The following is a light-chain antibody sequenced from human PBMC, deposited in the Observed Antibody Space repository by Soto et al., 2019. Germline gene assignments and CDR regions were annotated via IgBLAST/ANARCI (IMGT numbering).Light chain of an antibody. J-gene: IGLJ1*01. V-gene: IGLV2-14*03. Sequence: QSALTQPASVSGSPGQSITISCTGTSSDVGAYNFVSWYQQHPGKVPKLMIFDVSSRPSGVSDRFSGSKSGNTASLTISGLHAEDEGDYYCSSYTRSSTHVFGSGTKVTVL. CDR3: SSYTRSSTHV. CDR2: DVS. CDR1: SSDVGAYNF.